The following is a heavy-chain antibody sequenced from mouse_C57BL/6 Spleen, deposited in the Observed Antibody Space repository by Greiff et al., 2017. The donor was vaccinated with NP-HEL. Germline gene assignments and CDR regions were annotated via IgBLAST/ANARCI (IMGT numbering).Heavy chain of an antibody. CDR2: IHPNSGST. V-gene: IGHV1-64*01. CDR1: GYTFTSYW. Sequence: VQLQQPGAELVKPGASVKLSCKASGYTFTSYWMHWVKQRPGQGLEWIGMIHPNSGSTNYNEKFKSKATLTVDKSSSTAYMQLSSLTSEDSAVYYCARVYGSSYPHWYVDVWGTGTTVTVSS. D-gene: IGHD1-1*01. J-gene: IGHJ1*03. CDR3: ARVYGSSYPHWYVDV.